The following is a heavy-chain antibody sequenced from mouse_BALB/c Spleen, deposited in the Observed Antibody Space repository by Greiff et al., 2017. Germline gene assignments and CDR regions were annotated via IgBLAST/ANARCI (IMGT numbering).Heavy chain of an antibody. D-gene: IGHD4-1*01. Sequence: EVKLVESGGGLVQPGGSMKLSCVASGFTFSNYWMNWVRQSPEKGLEWVAEIRVKSNNYATHYAESVKGRFTISRDDSKRSVYLQMNNLRAEDTGIYYCTGDCNWAFADWGQGTLVTVSA. J-gene: IGHJ3*01. CDR1: GFTFSNYW. CDR2: IRVKSNNYAT. V-gene: IGHV6-6*02. CDR3: TGDCNWAFAD.